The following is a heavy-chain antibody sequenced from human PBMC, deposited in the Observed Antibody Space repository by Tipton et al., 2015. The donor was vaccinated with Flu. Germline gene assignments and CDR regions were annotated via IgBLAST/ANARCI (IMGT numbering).Heavy chain of an antibody. V-gene: IGHV4-59*01. J-gene: IGHJ5*02. Sequence: TLSLTCTVSGGSISSYYWSWIRQPPGKGLEWIAYNYYTGRTNYNASLKSRVTISVDTSKNQFSLRLTSVTAADTAVYYCARSNRGIFSPAFDPWGQGILVIVSS. CDR1: GGSISSYY. CDR2: NYYTGRT. D-gene: IGHD2-15*01. CDR3: ARSNRGIFSPAFDP.